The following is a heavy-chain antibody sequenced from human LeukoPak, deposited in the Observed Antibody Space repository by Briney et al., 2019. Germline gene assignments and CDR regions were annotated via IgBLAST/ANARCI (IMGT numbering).Heavy chain of an antibody. J-gene: IGHJ4*02. CDR1: GGSISSYY. Sequence: SETLSLTCTVSGGSISSYYWSWIRQPPGKGLEWIGYIYTSGSTNYNPSLKSRVTISVDTSKNQFSLKLSSVTAADTAVYYCARDIGGTPAFDYWGQGTLVTVSS. CDR2: IYTSGST. D-gene: IGHD4-23*01. CDR3: ARDIGGTPAFDY. V-gene: IGHV4-4*09.